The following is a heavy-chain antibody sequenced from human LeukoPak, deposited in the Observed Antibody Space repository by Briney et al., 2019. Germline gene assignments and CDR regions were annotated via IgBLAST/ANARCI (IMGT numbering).Heavy chain of an antibody. CDR2: IIPIFGTA. J-gene: IGHJ6*03. Sequence: SVKVSCKASGGTFSSYAISWVRQAPGQGLEWMGGIIPIFGTANYAQKFQGRVTITADKSTSTAYMELSSLRSEDTAVYYCARGGSGSFFSQAPYYYYYYMDVWGKGTTVTVSS. V-gene: IGHV1-69*06. CDR1: GGTFSSYA. CDR3: ARGGSGSFFSQAPYYYYYYMDV. D-gene: IGHD3-10*01.